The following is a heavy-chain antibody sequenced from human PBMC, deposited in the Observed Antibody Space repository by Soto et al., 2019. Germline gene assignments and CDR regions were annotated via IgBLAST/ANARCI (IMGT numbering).Heavy chain of an antibody. D-gene: IGHD6-6*01. Sequence: QVQLQQWGAGLLKPSETLSLTCAVYGGSFSGYYWSWIRQPPGKGLEWIGEINHSGSTNYNPSLKSRVTISVDTSKNQFSLKLSSVTAADTAVYYCARNLRKQLYVFDIWGQGTMVTVSS. J-gene: IGHJ3*02. CDR1: GGSFSGYY. CDR3: ARNLRKQLYVFDI. CDR2: INHSGST. V-gene: IGHV4-34*01.